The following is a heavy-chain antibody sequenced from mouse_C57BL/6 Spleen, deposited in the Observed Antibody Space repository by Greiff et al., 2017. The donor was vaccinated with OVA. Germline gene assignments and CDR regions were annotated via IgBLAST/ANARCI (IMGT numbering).Heavy chain of an antibody. Sequence: QVHVKQSGAELVRPGASVTLSCKASGYTFTDYEMHWVKQTPVHGLEWIGAIDPETGGTAYNQKFKGKAILTADKSSSTAYMELRSLTSEDSAVYYCTRVENYGSPFDYWGQGTTLTVSS. CDR1: GYTFTDYE. J-gene: IGHJ2*01. V-gene: IGHV1-15*01. D-gene: IGHD1-1*01. CDR2: IDPETGGT. CDR3: TRVENYGSPFDY.